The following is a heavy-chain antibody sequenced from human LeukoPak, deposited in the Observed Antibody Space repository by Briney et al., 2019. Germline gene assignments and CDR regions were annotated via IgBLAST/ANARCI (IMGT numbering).Heavy chain of an antibody. CDR2: MNGSTGST. CDR3: AKNTLRLWLY. J-gene: IGHJ4*02. V-gene: IGHV3-23*01. D-gene: IGHD5-18*01. Sequence: GSLRLSCTTSGFTFSNYAMSWVRQAPGKGLEWVSTMNGSTGSTYYAESVKGRFTISRDNSNNTLYLQMNSLTAEDTAVYYCAKNTLRLWLYWGQGTLVTVSS. CDR1: GFTFSNYA.